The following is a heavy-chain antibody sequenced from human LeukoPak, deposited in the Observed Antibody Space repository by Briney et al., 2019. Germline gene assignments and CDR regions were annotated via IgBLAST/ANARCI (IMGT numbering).Heavy chain of an antibody. V-gene: IGHV4-34*01. CDR1: GGSFSGYY. CDR2: INHSGST. J-gene: IGHJ4*02. Sequence: SETLSLTCAVYGGSFSGYYWSWIRQPPGKGLEWIGEINHSGSTNYNPSLKSRVTISVDTSKNQFSLKLSSVTAADTAVYYCAREAGARTLDYWGPGTLVTVSS. CDR3: AREAGARTLDY.